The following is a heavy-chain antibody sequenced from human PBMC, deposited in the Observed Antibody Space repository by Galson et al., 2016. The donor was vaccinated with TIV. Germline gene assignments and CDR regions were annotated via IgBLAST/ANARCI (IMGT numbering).Heavy chain of an antibody. V-gene: IGHV3-74*01. CDR2: INGDGSDR. D-gene: IGHD2-15*01. CDR1: GFHFSTYW. CDR3: ARALDYFQSSAYSYRSEFYYYPMDV. Sequence: SLRLSCAASGFHFSTYWMHWVRQVPGKGLLWVARINGDGSDRDYAGSVEGRFTISRDNARSTLYLQLNRLRAEDTALYFCARALDYFQSSAYSYRSEFYYYPMDVWGQGTTVTVSS. J-gene: IGHJ6*02.